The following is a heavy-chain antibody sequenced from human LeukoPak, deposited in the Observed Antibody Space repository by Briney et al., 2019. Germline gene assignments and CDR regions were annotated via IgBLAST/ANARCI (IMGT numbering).Heavy chain of an antibody. CDR2: ISGSGGST. J-gene: IGHJ4*02. Sequence: PGGSLRLSCAASGFTFSSYAMSWVRQAPGKGLEWVSAISGSGGSTYYADSVKGRFTISRDNSKNTLYLQMNSLRAEDTAVYYCAKEPGYDFWSGYRRGNYFDYWGQGTLVTVSS. CDR3: AKEPGYDFWSGYRRGNYFDY. V-gene: IGHV3-23*01. D-gene: IGHD3-3*01. CDR1: GFTFSSYA.